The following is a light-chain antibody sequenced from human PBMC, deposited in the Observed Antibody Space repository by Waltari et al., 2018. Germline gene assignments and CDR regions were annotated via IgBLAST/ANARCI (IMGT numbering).Light chain of an antibody. CDR1: QNIGDS. Sequence: DIQMTQSPASLSASVGERVTITCRASQNIGDSLNWYQHRPGTAPKFLVYTASNLQSGVPSMFSDSGSGTDFTLTISSLQPEDFATYYCQKFYITPHYTFGQGTKLEI. J-gene: IGKJ2*01. CDR2: TAS. V-gene: IGKV1-39*01. CDR3: QKFYITPHYT.